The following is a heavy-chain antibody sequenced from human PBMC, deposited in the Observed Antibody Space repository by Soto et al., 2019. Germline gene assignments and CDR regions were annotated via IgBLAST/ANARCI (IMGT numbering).Heavy chain of an antibody. V-gene: IGHV3-30*02. CDR1: GFPFDSYG. D-gene: IGHD2-15*01. J-gene: IGHJ4*02. CDR3: VTNFGSCYQPSPRL. Sequence: GGSLRLSCVASGFPFDSYGIHWVRRAPGKGLEWVATIGFAGNNKYYADSVKGRFTISRDNAKNTLYLHINSLRAEDTAMYYCVTNFGSCYQPSPRLWGQGTLVTVSS. CDR2: IGFAGNNK.